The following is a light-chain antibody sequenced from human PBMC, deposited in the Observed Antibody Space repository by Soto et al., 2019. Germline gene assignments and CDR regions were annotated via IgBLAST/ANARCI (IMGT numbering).Light chain of an antibody. CDR1: QSISTW. Sequence: DIQMTQSPSTLSASVGDRVTITCRASQSISTWLAWYQQKPGKAPKLLIYKASSLRNGVTSGFSGSGSGKEFTRTIYSLQPDDFASYYCQQYNGYPHPFGQGTKRAIK. J-gene: IGKJ2*01. CDR2: KAS. CDR3: QQYNGYPHP. V-gene: IGKV1-5*03.